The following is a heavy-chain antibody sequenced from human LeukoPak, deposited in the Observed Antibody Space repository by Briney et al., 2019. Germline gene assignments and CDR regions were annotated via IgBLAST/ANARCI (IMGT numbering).Heavy chain of an antibody. Sequence: ARGSLRLSCAASGFTVSSNYMSWVRQAPGKGLEWVSVIYSGGSTYYADSVKGRFTISRDNSKNTLYLQMNSLRAEDTAVYYCARALADSSGYYYYYGMDVWGQGTTVTVSS. CDR2: IYSGGST. V-gene: IGHV3-53*01. CDR1: GFTVSSNY. J-gene: IGHJ6*02. CDR3: ARALADSSGYYYYYGMDV. D-gene: IGHD3-22*01.